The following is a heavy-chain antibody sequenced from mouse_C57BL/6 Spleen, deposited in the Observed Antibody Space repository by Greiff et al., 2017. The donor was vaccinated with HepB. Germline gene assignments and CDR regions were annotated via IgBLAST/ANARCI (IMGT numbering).Heavy chain of an antibody. D-gene: IGHD1-1*01. CDR1: GYAFSSSW. V-gene: IGHV1-82*01. CDR2: IYPGDGDT. J-gene: IGHJ4*01. Sequence: VKLMESGPELVKPGASVKISCKASGYAFSSSWMNWVKQRPGKGLEWIGRIYPGDGDTNYNGKFKGKATLTADKSSSTAYMQLSSLTSEDSAVYFCARSGTTVVGYAMDYWGQGTSVTVSS. CDR3: ARSGTTVVGYAMDY.